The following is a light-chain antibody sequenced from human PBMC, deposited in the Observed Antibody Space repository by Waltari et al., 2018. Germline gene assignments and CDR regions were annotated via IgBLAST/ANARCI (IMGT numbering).Light chain of an antibody. CDR1: SSDVGGYNY. J-gene: IGLJ2*01. Sequence: QSALTQAASVSGSPGQSITISCTGSSSDVGGYNYVSWYQQHPGKPPKPIIYDVSNPPSGVSNRFSGSKAGNTAPLSILGVPAGDGADYYCSSYISSSTLELFGGGTSLTVL. CDR3: SSYISSSTLEL. V-gene: IGLV2-14*03. CDR2: DVS.